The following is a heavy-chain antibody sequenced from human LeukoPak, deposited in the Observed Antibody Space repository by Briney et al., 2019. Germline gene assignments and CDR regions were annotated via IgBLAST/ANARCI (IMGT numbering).Heavy chain of an antibody. D-gene: IGHD3-22*01. CDR1: GFTFSSYE. Sequence: LPGGSLRLSCAASGFTFSSYEMNWVRQAPGKGLEWVSYISSSGSTIYYADSVKGRFTISRDNSKNTLYLQMNSLRAEDTAVYYCAKGKNYYDSSTNMDVWGKGTTVTISS. CDR2: ISSSGSTI. J-gene: IGHJ6*03. CDR3: AKGKNYYDSSTNMDV. V-gene: IGHV3-48*03.